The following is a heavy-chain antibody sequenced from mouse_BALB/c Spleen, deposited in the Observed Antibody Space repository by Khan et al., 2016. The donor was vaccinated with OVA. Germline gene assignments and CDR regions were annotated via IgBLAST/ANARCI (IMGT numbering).Heavy chain of an antibody. CDR1: GFSLTSYG. D-gene: IGHD2-3*01. CDR2: IWSDGST. J-gene: IGHJ4*01. CDR3: ARWFDGYSSLYAIDY. V-gene: IGHV2-6*02. Sequence: QVQLKQSGPGLVAPSQSLSITCAVSGFSLTSYGIHWVRQPPGKGMEWLVVIWSDGSTNYNSVFKSRLSISKDNSKSQVFLKMNSLQTDDTAIYYCARWFDGYSSLYAIDYWGQGTSVTVSS.